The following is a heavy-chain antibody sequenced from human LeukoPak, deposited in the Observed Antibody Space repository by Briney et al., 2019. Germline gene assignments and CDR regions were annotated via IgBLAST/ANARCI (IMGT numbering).Heavy chain of an antibody. D-gene: IGHD3-10*01. V-gene: IGHV4-39*01. CDR1: GGSISSSSYY. J-gene: IGHJ5*02. CDR2: IYYSGST. CDR3: ASSLWFGEEPNWFDP. Sequence: SETLSLTCTVSGGSISSSSYYWGWIRQPPGKGLEWIGSIYYSGSTYYNPSLKSRVTISVDTSKNQFSLKLSSVTAADTAVYYCASSLWFGEEPNWFDPWGQGTLVTVSS.